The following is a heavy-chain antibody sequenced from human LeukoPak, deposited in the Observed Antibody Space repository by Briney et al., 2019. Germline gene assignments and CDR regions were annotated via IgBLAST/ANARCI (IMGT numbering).Heavy chain of an antibody. CDR1: GGSISSGGSS. Sequence: SQTLSLTCAVSGGSISSGGSSWSWIRQSPEKGLEWIGYIYPSGRTYYNPSLKSRLNMSLDKSKNQFSLKLSSVTAADTAMYYCASHHYGPFDYWGQGTLITVSS. CDR2: IYPSGRT. CDR3: ASHHYGPFDY. V-gene: IGHV4-30-2*06. J-gene: IGHJ4*02. D-gene: IGHD3-10*01.